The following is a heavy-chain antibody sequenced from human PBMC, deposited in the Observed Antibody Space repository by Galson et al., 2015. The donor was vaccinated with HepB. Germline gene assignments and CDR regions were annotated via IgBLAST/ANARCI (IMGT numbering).Heavy chain of an antibody. D-gene: IGHD3-10*01. CDR3: AKDIDLNYYAPAHY. CDR1: GFTFDDYA. J-gene: IGHJ4*02. Sequence: SLRLSCAASGFTFDDYAMHWVRHAPGKGLEWVSGISWNSGSISYADSVKGRFTISRDNAKNSLYLQMNSLRAEDTALYYCAKDIDLNYYAPAHYWFPGTLVTVSS. V-gene: IGHV3-9*01. CDR2: ISWNSGSI.